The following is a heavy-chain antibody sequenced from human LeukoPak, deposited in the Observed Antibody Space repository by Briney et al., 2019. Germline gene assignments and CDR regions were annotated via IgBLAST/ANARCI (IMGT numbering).Heavy chain of an antibody. D-gene: IGHD6-19*01. CDR1: GGSISNYY. Sequence: SETLSLTCTVSGGSISNYYWNWIRQPAGKGLEWIGYIYYNGSTNYNPSLKSRVTISVDTSKNQFSLKLSSVTAADTAVYYCARVVAGAFDYWGQGTLVTVSS. J-gene: IGHJ4*02. V-gene: IGHV4-59*01. CDR2: IYYNGST. CDR3: ARVVAGAFDY.